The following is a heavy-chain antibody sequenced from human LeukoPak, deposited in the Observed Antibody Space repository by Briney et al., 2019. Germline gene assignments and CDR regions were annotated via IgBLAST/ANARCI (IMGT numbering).Heavy chain of an antibody. D-gene: IGHD3-22*01. V-gene: IGHV3-30*02. CDR3: AKVLDSSGYYSLDY. CDR1: GFSFSSYA. Sequence: GGSLRLSCAASGFSFSSYAMSWVRQAPGKGLEWVAFIRYDGSNKCYADSVKGRFTISRDNSKNTLYLQMNSLRAEDTAVYYCAKVLDSSGYYSLDYWGQGTLVTVSS. CDR2: IRYDGSNK. J-gene: IGHJ4*02.